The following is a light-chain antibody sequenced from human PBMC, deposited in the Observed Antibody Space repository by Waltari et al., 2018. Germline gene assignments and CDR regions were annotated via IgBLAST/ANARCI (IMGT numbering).Light chain of an antibody. CDR3: QQYMSYPLT. V-gene: IGKV1-16*01. J-gene: IGKJ4*01. CDR1: QAINNY. Sequence: DIQMTQSPSSLSASVGDRLTITCRASQAINNYLIWFRQKPGKAPESLIFGASSLQTGVPSRFSGSGSGTDFTLTISSLQPEDFATYYCQQYMSYPLTFGGGTKVDVK. CDR2: GAS.